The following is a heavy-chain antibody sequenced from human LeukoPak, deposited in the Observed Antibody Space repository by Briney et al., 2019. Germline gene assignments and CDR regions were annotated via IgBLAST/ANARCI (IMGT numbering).Heavy chain of an antibody. Sequence: GGSLRLSCAASGFTFSSYAMSWVRQAPGKGLEWVSAISGSGGSTYYADSVKGRFTISRDNAKNSLYLQMNSLRAEDTAVYYCARVLPGYCSGGSCFGVDYWGQGTLVTVSS. J-gene: IGHJ4*02. CDR2: ISGSGGST. CDR3: ARVLPGYCSGGSCFGVDY. D-gene: IGHD2-15*01. V-gene: IGHV3-23*01. CDR1: GFTFSSYA.